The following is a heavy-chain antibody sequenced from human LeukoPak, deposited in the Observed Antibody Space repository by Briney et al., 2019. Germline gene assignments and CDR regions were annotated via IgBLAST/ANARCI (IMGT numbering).Heavy chain of an antibody. D-gene: IGHD6-19*01. CDR1: GFTFSSYA. CDR3: AKSGSGWYDFNY. V-gene: IGHV3-23*01. J-gene: IGHJ4*02. Sequence: GGSLRLSCAASGFTFSSYAMSWVRQAPGKGLEWVSTVSPSGATTYYADSVRGRFTISRDNSKNTLYLQMNSVRAEDTAVHYCAKSGSGWYDFNYWGQGTLDTVSS. CDR2: VSPSGATT.